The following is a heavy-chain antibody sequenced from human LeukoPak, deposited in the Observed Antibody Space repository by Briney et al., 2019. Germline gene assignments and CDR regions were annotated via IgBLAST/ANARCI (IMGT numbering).Heavy chain of an antibody. Sequence: GGSLRLSCAASGFTLSTYAMSWVRQTPGKGLEWVAATSSSDAGTYHADSVRGRFTISRDNSKNTLYLQMNSLRAEDTAVYYCAKDPRYPHYYGSGSYRLPEYYYYMDVWGKGTTVTVSS. V-gene: IGHV3-23*01. D-gene: IGHD3-10*01. CDR3: AKDPRYPHYYGSGSYRLPEYYYYMDV. CDR2: TSSSDAGT. J-gene: IGHJ6*03. CDR1: GFTLSTYA.